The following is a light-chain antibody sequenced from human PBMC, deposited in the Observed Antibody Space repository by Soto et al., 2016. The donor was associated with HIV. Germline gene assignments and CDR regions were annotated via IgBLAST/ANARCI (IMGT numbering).Light chain of an antibody. CDR2: DAS. CDR3: QQFGNKPYT. V-gene: IGKV1-39*01. Sequence: DIQMTQSPSSLSLSIGDRVSITCRASQSISTYLHWYQQKPGRAPKLLIYDASSLQSGVPSRFSGSGSGTEFTLSINSLQPDDFATYYCQQFGNKPYTFGQGTKLEIK. J-gene: IGKJ2*01. CDR1: QSISTY.